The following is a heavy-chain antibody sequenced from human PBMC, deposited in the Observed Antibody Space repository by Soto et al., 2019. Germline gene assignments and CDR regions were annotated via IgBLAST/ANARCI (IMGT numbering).Heavy chain of an antibody. J-gene: IGHJ6*02. V-gene: IGHV3-30*18. CDR1: GFTFSSYG. D-gene: IGHD6-19*01. CDR3: AKDRKDSSGWDPNYYYYYGMDV. CDR2: ISYDGSNK. Sequence: HPGGSLRLSCAASGFTFSSYGMHWVRQAPGKGLEWVAVISYDGSNKYYADSVKGRFTISRDNSKNTLYLQMNSLRAEDTAVYYCAKDRKDSSGWDPNYYYYYGMDVWGQGTTVTVSS.